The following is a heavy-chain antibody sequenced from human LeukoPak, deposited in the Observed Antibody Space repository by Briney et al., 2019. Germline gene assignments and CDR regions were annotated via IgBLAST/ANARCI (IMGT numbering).Heavy chain of an antibody. V-gene: IGHV4-59*01. CDR1: GGPISSYY. D-gene: IGHD3-3*01. J-gene: IGHJ6*02. CDR3: ARGDFWSGGSTYYYYYYYYYGMDV. CDR2: IYYSGST. Sequence: PSETLSLTCTVSGGPISSYYWSWIRQPPGKGLEWIGYIYYSGSTNYNPSLKSRVTISVDTSKNQFSLKLSSVTAADTAVYYCARGDFWSGGSTYYYYYYYYYGMDVWGQGTTVTVSS.